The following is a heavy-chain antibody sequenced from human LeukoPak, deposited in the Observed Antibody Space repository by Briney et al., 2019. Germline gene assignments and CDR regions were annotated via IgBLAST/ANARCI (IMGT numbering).Heavy chain of an antibody. J-gene: IGHJ3*02. Sequence: SETLSLTCAVYGGSFSNYYWSWIRQPPGKGLEWIGEINHSGSTNYNPSLKSRVTISVDTSKNQFSLKLSSVTAADTAVYYCARPVEMATVDAFDIWGQGTMVTVSS. V-gene: IGHV4-34*01. CDR2: INHSGST. CDR1: GGSFSNYY. CDR3: ARPVEMATVDAFDI. D-gene: IGHD5-24*01.